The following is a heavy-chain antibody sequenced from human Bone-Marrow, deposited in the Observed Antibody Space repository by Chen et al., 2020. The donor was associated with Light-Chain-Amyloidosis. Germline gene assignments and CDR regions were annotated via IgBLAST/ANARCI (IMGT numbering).Heavy chain of an antibody. CDR3: ARGGWLLEEAFDF. J-gene: IGHJ3*01. V-gene: IGHV1-18*01. CDR2: ISTHNGNT. D-gene: IGHD3-3*01. Sequence: VRQAPGQGPEWMGWISTHNGNTKYSQKFQGRVTMTTDTSTSTVFMELRSLGYDDTAVYYCARGGWLLEEAFDFWGQGKMVTVSS.